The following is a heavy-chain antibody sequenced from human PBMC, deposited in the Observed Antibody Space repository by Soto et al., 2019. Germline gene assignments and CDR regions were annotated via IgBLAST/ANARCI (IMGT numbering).Heavy chain of an antibody. CDR1: GASIPSSSY. CDR2: FSLSGTT. Sequence: QVQLQESGPGLMKPSETLSLTCTVSGASIPSSSYWSWIRQPAGKGLEWIGRFSLSGTTNYNPSLRSRVTMSADVSKNQFSLRLPSVTAADTALYYCARGMTPPGAPAWYYFDSWGQGTLVTVSS. V-gene: IGHV4-4*07. CDR3: ARGMTPPGAPAWYYFDS. D-gene: IGHD2-8*02. J-gene: IGHJ4*02.